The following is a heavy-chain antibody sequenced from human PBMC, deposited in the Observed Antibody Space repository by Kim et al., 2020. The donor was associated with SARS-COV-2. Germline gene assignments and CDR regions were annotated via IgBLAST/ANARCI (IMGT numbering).Heavy chain of an antibody. CDR3: ARGYSFIPYFDY. Sequence: SETLSLTCAVYGGSFSGYYWSWIRQPPGKGLEWIGEINHSGSTNYNPSLKSRVTISVDTSKNQFSLKLSSVTAADTAVYYCARGYSFIPYFDYWGQGTLVTVSS. CDR1: GGSFSGYY. J-gene: IGHJ4*02. D-gene: IGHD1-26*01. CDR2: INHSGST. V-gene: IGHV4-34*01.